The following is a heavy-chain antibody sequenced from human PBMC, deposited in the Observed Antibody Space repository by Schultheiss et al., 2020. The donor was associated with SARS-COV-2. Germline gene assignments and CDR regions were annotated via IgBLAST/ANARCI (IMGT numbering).Heavy chain of an antibody. CDR3: VKDGLIAEVPAPTAYGMDV. Sequence: GESLKISCAASGFTFSASGVHWVRQAPGKGLEWVAVISYDGTNEYYTDSVKGRFAISRDNSKNTLFLQMDSVRAEDTAIYYCVKDGLIAEVPAPTAYGMDVWGQGTTVTVSS. J-gene: IGHJ6*02. CDR1: GFTFSASG. V-gene: IGHV3-30*18. D-gene: IGHD2-2*01. CDR2: ISYDGTNE.